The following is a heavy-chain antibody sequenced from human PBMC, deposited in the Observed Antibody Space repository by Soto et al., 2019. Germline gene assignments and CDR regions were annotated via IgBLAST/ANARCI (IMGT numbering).Heavy chain of an antibody. Sequence: GASVKVSCKASGYTFTGYYMHWVRQAPGQGPEWMGWINPNSGGTNYAQKFQGWVTMTRDTSISTAYMELSRLRSDDTAVYYCARDLVTSRHCSSTSCLYPGNYYYYGMDVWGQGTTVTVSS. J-gene: IGHJ6*02. CDR1: GYTFTGYY. D-gene: IGHD2-2*01. CDR2: INPNSGGT. V-gene: IGHV1-2*04. CDR3: ARDLVTSRHCSSTSCLYPGNYYYYGMDV.